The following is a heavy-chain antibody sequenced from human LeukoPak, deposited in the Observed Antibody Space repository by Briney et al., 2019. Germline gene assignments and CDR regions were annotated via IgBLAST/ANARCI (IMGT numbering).Heavy chain of an antibody. CDR2: IYPGDSDT. J-gene: IGHJ4*02. CDR1: GYTFTSYD. V-gene: IGHV5-51*01. Sequence: KVSCKASGYTFTSYDINWVRQATGQGLEWMGIIYPGDSDTRYSPSFQGQVTISADKSISTAYLQWSSLKASDTAMYYCARPYSGSYWGFDYWDQGTLVTVSS. D-gene: IGHD1-26*01. CDR3: ARPYSGSYWGFDY.